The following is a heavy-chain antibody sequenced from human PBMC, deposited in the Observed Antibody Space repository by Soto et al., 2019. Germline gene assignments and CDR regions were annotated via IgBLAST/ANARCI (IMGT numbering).Heavy chain of an antibody. V-gene: IGHV3-48*01. Sequence: EVQLVESGGGLVQSGGSLRLSCAASAFTFSNYGMNWVRQPPGKGLAWVSYISSTGSTIYYADSVKGRFTISRDNAKNSLYLQMNSRRAEDTAVYYCERDWNRCSGGMCPSSGFMDYWGQGTLVTGSS. CDR3: ERDWNRCSGGMCPSSGFMDY. CDR1: AFTFSNYG. J-gene: IGHJ4*02. CDR2: ISSTGSTI. D-gene: IGHD2-15*01.